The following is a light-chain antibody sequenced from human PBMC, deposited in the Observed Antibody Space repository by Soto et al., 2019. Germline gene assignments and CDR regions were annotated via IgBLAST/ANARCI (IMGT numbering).Light chain of an antibody. CDR2: GAS. V-gene: IGKV3-20*01. CDR3: QQYGSSPMYT. CDR1: QSVSSSY. Sequence: EIVLTQSPGTLSLSPGERATLSCRASQSVSSSYLAWYQQKPGQAPRLLIYGASSRATGIPDRFSGSGSGKDFTLTISRLEPEDFAVYYCQQYGSSPMYTFGHGTKLEIK. J-gene: IGKJ2*01.